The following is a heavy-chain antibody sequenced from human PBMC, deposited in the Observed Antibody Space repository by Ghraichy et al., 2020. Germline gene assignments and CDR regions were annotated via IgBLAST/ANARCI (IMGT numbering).Heavy chain of an antibody. CDR1: GGSFSGYY. D-gene: IGHD6-13*01. V-gene: IGHV4-34*01. J-gene: IGHJ3*02. CDR3: TRGKGIAI. CDR2: INNRGST. Sequence: SETLSLTCVVYGGSFSGYYWSWIRQPPGKGLEWIGEINNRGSTNYNPSLKSRVTISVDTSKNQFSLTLTSVTAADTAVYYCTRGKGIAILGQGAMVTVSS.